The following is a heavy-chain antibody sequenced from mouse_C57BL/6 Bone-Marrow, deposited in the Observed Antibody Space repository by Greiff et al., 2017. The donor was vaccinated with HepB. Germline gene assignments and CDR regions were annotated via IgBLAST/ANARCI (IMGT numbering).Heavy chain of an antibody. CDR3: VRNEVYSNYNYFDY. Sequence: EVQLVESGGGLVQPKGSLKLSCAASGFTFNTYAMHWVRQAPGKGLEWVARIRSKSSNYATYYADSVKDRFTISRDDSQSMLYLQMNNLKTEDTAMYYCVRNEVYSNYNYFDYWGQGTTLTVSS. D-gene: IGHD2-5*01. CDR1: GFTFNTYA. CDR2: IRSKSSNYAT. V-gene: IGHV10-3*01. J-gene: IGHJ2*01.